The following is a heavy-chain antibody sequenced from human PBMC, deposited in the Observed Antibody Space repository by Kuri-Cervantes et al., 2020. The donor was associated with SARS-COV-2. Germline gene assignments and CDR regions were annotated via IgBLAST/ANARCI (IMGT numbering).Heavy chain of an antibody. CDR2: ISYDGNNK. V-gene: IGHV3-30-3*01. Sequence: GESLKISCAASGFTFSSYAMHWVRQAPGKGLEWVTVISYDGNNKYYADSVKGRFTISRDNSKNTLYLQMNSLRAEDTAVYYCARAGSFNYFDYWGQGTLVTVSS. CDR3: ARAGSFNYFDY. CDR1: GFTFSSYA. D-gene: IGHD6-13*01. J-gene: IGHJ4*02.